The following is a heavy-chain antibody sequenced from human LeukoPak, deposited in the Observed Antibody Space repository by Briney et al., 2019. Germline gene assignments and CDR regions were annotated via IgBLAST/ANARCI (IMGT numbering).Heavy chain of an antibody. D-gene: IGHD3-3*01. CDR1: GFTFDEYG. V-gene: IGHV3-20*04. CDR2: INWNGGST. J-gene: IGHJ4*02. CDR3: ARGGITIFGVVTVLDY. Sequence: PGGSLRLSCAASGFTFDEYGMSWVRQAPGKGLEWVSGINWNGGSTGYADSVKGRFTISRDNAKNSLYLQMNSLRGEDTALYYCARGGITIFGVVTVLDYWGQGTLVTVSS.